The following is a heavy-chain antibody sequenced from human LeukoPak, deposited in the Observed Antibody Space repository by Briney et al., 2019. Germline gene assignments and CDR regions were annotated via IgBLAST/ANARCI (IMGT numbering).Heavy chain of an antibody. CDR2: ISTQGAGT. J-gene: IGHJ4*02. D-gene: IGHD2/OR15-2a*01. CDR3: ARSSVGSEYFHTAN. CDR1: GVAFSRYT. Sequence: EGSLRLSCAASGVAFSRYTMPWVRQAPGKGLEYVSGISTQGAGTYYANSVKGGFTISRDNSNNTLYLQMDSLRAEDMAVYYCARSSVGSEYFHTANWGQGTLVTVSS. V-gene: IGHV3-64*01.